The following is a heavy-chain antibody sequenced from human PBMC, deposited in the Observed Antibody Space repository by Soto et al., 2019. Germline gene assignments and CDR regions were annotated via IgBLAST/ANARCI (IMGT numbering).Heavy chain of an antibody. CDR2: INYSGRYM. D-gene: IGHD3-3*01. CDR1: GFSFSTSD. V-gene: IGHV3-21*04. J-gene: IGHJ4*02. Sequence: EVELVESGGGLVEPGGSLRLSCAASGFSFSTSDMTWVRQAPGKGLEYVSSINYSGRYMFYAGPLKGRFTISRDNAKNSLYLQMNSLRAEDTAVYYCARKSSFDMSGSDFFDYWGQGTLVAVSA. CDR3: ARKSSFDMSGSDFFDY.